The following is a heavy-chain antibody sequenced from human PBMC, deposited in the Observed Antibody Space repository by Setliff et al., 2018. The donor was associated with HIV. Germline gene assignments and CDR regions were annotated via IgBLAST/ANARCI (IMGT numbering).Heavy chain of an antibody. J-gene: IGHJ6*02. CDR3: ARDFRYDTSGSLTGYGLDV. Sequence: SETLSLTCTVSGVSITSYYWSWVRQVPGKGLEWIGNTYYGGSTDYSKYNPSVKSRATISVDIYRKRLSLDLRSVTAADTAVYYCARDFRYDTSGSLTGYGLDVWGQGTTVTVSS. D-gene: IGHD3-22*01. CDR1: GVSITSYY. CDR2: TYYGGSTDYS. V-gene: IGHV4-59*01.